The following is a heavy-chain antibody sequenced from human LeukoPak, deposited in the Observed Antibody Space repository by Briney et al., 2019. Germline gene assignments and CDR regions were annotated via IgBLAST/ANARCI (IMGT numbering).Heavy chain of an antibody. CDR1: GYTFTGYY. CDR3: ARGRACSSTSCYKTGGWFDP. V-gene: IGHV1-2*02. CDR2: INPNSGGT. Sequence: ASVKVSCKASGYTFTGYYMHWVRQAPGQGLEWMGWINPNSGGTNYAQKFQGRVTMTRDTPISTAYMELSRLRSDDTAVYYCARGRACSSTSCYKTGGWFDPWGQGTLVTVSS. J-gene: IGHJ5*02. D-gene: IGHD2-2*02.